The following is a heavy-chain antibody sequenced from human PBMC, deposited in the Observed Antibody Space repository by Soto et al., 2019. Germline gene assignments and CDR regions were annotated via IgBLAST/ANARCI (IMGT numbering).Heavy chain of an antibody. D-gene: IGHD3-3*01. CDR2: ISYSGST. Sequence: QVQLQESGPGLVKPSETLSLTCSVSGGSISSYYWSWIRQSPGKGLEWIAYISYSGSTNYNPSLKSRVTISVDTSNNPFALKLTSVTAADTAVDYCARGWGAYDPFEYWGRGTLVTVSS. J-gene: IGHJ4*02. CDR1: GGSISSYY. V-gene: IGHV4-59*13. CDR3: ARGWGAYDPFEY.